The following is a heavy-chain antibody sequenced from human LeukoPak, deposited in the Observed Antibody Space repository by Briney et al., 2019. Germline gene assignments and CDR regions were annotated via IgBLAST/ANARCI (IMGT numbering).Heavy chain of an antibody. D-gene: IGHD5-18*01. CDR2: IYYSGST. CDR3: ARGYSRIDY. V-gene: IGHV4-59*01. CDR1: GGSISSYY. J-gene: IGHJ4*02. Sequence: SETLSLTCTVSGGSISSYYWSWLRQPPGKGLEWIGYIYYSGSTNYNPSLKSRVTISVDTSRNQFSLKLSSVTAADTAVYYCARGYSRIDYWGQGTLVTVSS.